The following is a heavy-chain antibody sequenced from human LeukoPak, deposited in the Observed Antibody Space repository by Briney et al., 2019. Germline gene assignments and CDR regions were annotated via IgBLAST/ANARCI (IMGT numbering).Heavy chain of an antibody. J-gene: IGHJ5*02. V-gene: IGHV3-74*01. CDR1: XXXFNXYW. CDR2: IDEDGKTI. CDR3: VSDLCGGDDQ. Sequence: GGXXXLSCXXSXXXFNXYWXXWVRQAPGKGLVWVSRIDEDGKTIDYADSVKGRFTISRDNAKDTLYLQMSSLRDEDTAVYYCVSDLCGGDDQWGRGTLVTVSS. D-gene: IGHD3-3*01.